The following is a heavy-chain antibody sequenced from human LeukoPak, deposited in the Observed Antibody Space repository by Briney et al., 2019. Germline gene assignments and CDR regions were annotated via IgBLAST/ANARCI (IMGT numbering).Heavy chain of an antibody. J-gene: IGHJ4*02. CDR3: ARDEGIAAQFDY. V-gene: IGHV4-59*05. CDR1: GFTFSSYSMN. D-gene: IGHD6-6*01. CDR2: IYYSGST. Sequence: GSLRLSCAASGFTFSSYSMNWVRQAPGKGLEWIGSIYYSGSTYYNPSLKSRVTISVDTSKNQFSLKLSSVTAADTAVYYCARDEGIAAQFDYWGQGTLVTVSS.